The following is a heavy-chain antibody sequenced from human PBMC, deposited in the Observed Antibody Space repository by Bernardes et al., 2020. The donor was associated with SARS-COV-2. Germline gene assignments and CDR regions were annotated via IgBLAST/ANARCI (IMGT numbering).Heavy chain of an antibody. CDR2: IYYTGST. CDR3: ARGQQQLVPFDY. CDR1: GGSISTSY. Sequence: SETLSLTCLVSGGSISTSYWSWIRQPPGKGLEWIGYIYYTGSTNYNPSLKSRVTISVDTSKNQFSLRLNSVTAADTAVYYCARGQQQLVPFDYWGQGSLVTVSS. J-gene: IGHJ4*02. D-gene: IGHD6-13*01. V-gene: IGHV4-59*01.